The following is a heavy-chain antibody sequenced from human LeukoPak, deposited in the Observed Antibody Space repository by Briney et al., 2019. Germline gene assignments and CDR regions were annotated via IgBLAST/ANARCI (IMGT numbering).Heavy chain of an antibody. V-gene: IGHV3-23*01. CDR2: TNGGGDYT. D-gene: IGHD2-21*02. J-gene: IGHJ4*02. Sequence: GGSLRLSCASSGFSFNKYGMHWVRQAPGKGLEWVSSTNGGGDYTYYADSVRGRFSISRDNSDNTLYLQMSSLRADDTAVYYCSKGANIGGDYGVFDYWGQGTLVTVSS. CDR1: GFSFNKYG. CDR3: SKGANIGGDYGVFDY.